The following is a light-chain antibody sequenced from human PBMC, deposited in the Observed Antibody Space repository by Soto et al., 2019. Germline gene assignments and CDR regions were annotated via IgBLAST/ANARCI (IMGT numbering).Light chain of an antibody. CDR1: SSDVGGYNY. CDR3: SSYTSSSTLYV. CDR2: DVS. J-gene: IGLJ1*01. Sequence: QSVLTQPASVSGSPGQSITISCTGTSSDVGGYNYASWYQQHPGKAPKLMIYDVSNRPSGVSNRFSGSKSGNTAPLTISGLQAEDEADYYCSSYTSSSTLYVFGTGTKVTVL. V-gene: IGLV2-14*01.